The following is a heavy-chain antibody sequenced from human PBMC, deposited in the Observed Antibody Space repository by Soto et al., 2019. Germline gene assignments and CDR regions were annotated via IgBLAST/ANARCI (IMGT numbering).Heavy chain of an antibody. CDR3: TTLGSITIFGVVISGVYYYGMDV. CDR1: GFTFSNAW. D-gene: IGHD3-3*01. CDR2: IKSKADGGTT. V-gene: IGHV3-15*01. Sequence: GGSLRLSCAASGFTFSNAWMSWVRQAPGKGLEWVGRIKSKADGGTTDYAAPVEGRFTISRDDSKNTLYLQMNSLKTEDTAVYYCTTLGSITIFGVVISGVYYYGMDVWGQGTTVTVSS. J-gene: IGHJ6*02.